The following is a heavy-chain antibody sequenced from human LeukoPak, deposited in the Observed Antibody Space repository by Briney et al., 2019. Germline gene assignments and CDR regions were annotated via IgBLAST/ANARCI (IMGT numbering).Heavy chain of an antibody. J-gene: IGHJ4*02. CDR2: INPNSGAT. D-gene: IGHD5-12*01. V-gene: IGHV1-2*02. CDR1: GYTFTSYG. Sequence: GASVKVSCKASGYTFTSYGISWMRQAPGQGLEWMAWINPNSGATNYAPKFQGRVTLTRDTSITTAYMELSRLRSDDTAVYYCARDFGRYSGYDFDFWGQGTLVTVSS. CDR3: ARDFGRYSGYDFDF.